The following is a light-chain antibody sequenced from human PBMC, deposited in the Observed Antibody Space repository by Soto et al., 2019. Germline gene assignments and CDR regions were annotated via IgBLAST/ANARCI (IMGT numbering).Light chain of an antibody. CDR3: QQYNNWPPMT. J-gene: IGKJ5*01. V-gene: IGKV3-15*01. Sequence: ELVMTRSPAPLAVSPWESPPLSSRARRSVSTNLAWYQQKPGQAPRLLIYGASTRATGIPARFSGSGSGTEFTLPISSLQSEDFAVYYYQQYNNWPPMTFGHGTRLEIK. CDR2: GAS. CDR1: RSVSTN.